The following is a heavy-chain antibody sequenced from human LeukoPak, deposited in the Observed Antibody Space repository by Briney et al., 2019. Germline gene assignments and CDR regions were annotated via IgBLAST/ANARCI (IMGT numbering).Heavy chain of an antibody. CDR3: ARAKGDSLDI. V-gene: IGHV3-33*01. D-gene: IGHD2-21*02. Sequence: GMSLRLSCAASGFTFSSNGMHWVRQAPGKGLEWVAAIWYDGSKEYYADSVKGRFSISRDNSRNTLFLQMSSLRAEDTAVYYCARAKGDSLDIWGQGTMVTVSS. J-gene: IGHJ3*02. CDR1: GFTFSSNG. CDR2: IWYDGSKE.